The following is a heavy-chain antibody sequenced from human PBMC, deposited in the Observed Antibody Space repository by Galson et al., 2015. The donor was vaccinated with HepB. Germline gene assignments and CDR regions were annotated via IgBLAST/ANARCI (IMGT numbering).Heavy chain of an antibody. CDR2: IIPILGIA. CDR3: ARAPLHLTLAAAGSFFDY. D-gene: IGHD6-13*01. J-gene: IGHJ4*02. Sequence: SVKVSCKASGGTFSSYIISWVRQAPGQGLEWMGRIIPILGIANYAQKFQGRVTLTADKSTSTAYMELSSLRSEDTAMYYCARAPLHLTLAAAGSFFDYWGQGTLVTVSS. CDR1: GGTFSSYI. V-gene: IGHV1-69*02.